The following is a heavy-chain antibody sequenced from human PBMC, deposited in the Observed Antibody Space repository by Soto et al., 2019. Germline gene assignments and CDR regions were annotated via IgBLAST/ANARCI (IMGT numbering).Heavy chain of an antibody. Sequence: PGGSLRLSCAASGFTFSNAWMSWVRQAPGKGLEWVGRIKSKTDGGTTDYAAPVKGRFTISRDDSKNTLYLQMNSLKTEDTAVYYCTTVIILPYYDSSGYYFFDYWGQGTLVTVSS. V-gene: IGHV3-15*01. CDR3: TTVIILPYYDSSGYYFFDY. CDR2: IKSKTDGGTT. J-gene: IGHJ4*02. CDR1: GFTFSNAW. D-gene: IGHD3-22*01.